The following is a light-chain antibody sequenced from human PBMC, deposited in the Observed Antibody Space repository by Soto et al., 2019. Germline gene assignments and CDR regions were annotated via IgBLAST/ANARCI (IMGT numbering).Light chain of an antibody. Sequence: EIVLTQSPGTLSLSPGERATLSCRAGQSVRSFLAWYQQRPGQAPRLLIYDASNRATGIPARFSGSGSGTDFTLTISSLEPKDFAVYYCQHRSSWPLTFGGGTKVDIK. J-gene: IGKJ4*01. CDR2: DAS. V-gene: IGKV3-11*01. CDR1: QSVRSF. CDR3: QHRSSWPLT.